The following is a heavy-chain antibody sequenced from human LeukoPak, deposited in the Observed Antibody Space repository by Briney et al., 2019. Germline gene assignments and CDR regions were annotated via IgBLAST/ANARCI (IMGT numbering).Heavy chain of an antibody. D-gene: IGHD6-13*01. CDR2: ISGSGGST. V-gene: IGHV3-23*01. Sequence: PGGSLRLSCAASGFTFSSYAMSWVRQAPGKGLEWVSAISGSGGSTYYADSVKGRFTISRDNSKNTLYLQMNSLRAEDTAVYYCAKRSLLAAAGYYFDYWSQGTLVTVSS. CDR1: GFTFSSYA. J-gene: IGHJ4*02. CDR3: AKRSLLAAAGYYFDY.